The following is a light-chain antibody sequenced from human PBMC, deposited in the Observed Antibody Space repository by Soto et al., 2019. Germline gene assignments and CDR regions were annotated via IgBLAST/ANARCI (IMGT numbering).Light chain of an antibody. Sequence: DLPLTQSPSFLSASVGDRVTITCRASQGIGSYLGWYQQAPGKAPKLLIYGASTLQSGVPSRFSGSGSGTEVTLTISSLQPEDVATYFCQQLNTYPAFGGGTKVE. J-gene: IGKJ4*01. CDR3: QQLNTYPA. CDR1: QGIGSY. V-gene: IGKV1-9*01. CDR2: GAS.